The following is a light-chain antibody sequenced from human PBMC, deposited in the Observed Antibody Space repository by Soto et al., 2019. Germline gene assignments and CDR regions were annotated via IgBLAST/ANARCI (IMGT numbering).Light chain of an antibody. J-gene: IGKJ5*01. Sequence: DIQMTQSPSTMSASVGDRVTITCRASQDIRKDLAWYQQKPGKAPQILIYGASTLQTGVASRFSGSGSATDFTLTISSLQPEDFATYYCQQLHGYPITFGQGTRLEIK. CDR3: QQLHGYPIT. CDR2: GAS. V-gene: IGKV1-17*01. CDR1: QDIRKD.